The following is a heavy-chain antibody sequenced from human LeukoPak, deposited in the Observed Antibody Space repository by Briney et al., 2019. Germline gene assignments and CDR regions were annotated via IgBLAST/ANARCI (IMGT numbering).Heavy chain of an antibody. CDR3: ARADYDSSGIDY. Sequence: ASVKVSCKASGYTFTGYYMHWVRQAPGQGLEWMGRINPNSGGTNYAQKFQGRVTMTRDTSISTAYMELSRLRSDDTAVYYCARADYDSSGIDYWGQGTLVTVSS. CDR2: INPNSGGT. CDR1: GYTFTGYY. D-gene: IGHD3-22*01. J-gene: IGHJ4*02. V-gene: IGHV1-2*02.